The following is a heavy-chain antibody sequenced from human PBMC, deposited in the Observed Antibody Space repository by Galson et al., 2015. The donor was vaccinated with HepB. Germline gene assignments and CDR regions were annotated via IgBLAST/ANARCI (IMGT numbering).Heavy chain of an antibody. CDR1: GFTFGDYA. Sequence: SLRLSCASSGFTFGDYAVNWFRQAPGKGLEWIGFIRRNTYGATTEYAASLKGRFSISRDDSKNIAHLQMNSLQTEDTAVYFCAREAAGLGGYFGYWGRGTLVTVSS. CDR2: IRRNTYGATT. D-gene: IGHD6-13*01. CDR3: AREAAGLGGYFGY. V-gene: IGHV3-49*03. J-gene: IGHJ4*02.